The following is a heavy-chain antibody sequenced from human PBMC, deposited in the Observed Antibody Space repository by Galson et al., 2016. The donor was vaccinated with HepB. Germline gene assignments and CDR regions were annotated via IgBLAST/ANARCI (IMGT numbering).Heavy chain of an antibody. D-gene: IGHD1-1*01. V-gene: IGHV1-2*06. J-gene: IGHJ4*02. CDR3: TRENWYFDY. Sequence: SGYTFSHFRVHWVRQAPGQGLEWMGRVNPNSGAADYAQNFQGRVSMATDSSVNTVYLVLNSLTSDDTAVYFCTRENWYFDYWGQGTPVIVSP. CDR2: VNPNSGAA. CDR1: GYTFSHFR.